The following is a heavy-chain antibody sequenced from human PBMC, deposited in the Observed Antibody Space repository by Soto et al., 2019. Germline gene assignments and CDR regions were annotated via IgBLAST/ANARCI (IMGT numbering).Heavy chain of an antibody. CDR2: ISWNRGSI. CDR3: ARDRITMVRGDFDI. V-gene: IGHV3-9*01. D-gene: IGHD3-10*01. J-gene: IGHJ3*02. Sequence: GGSLRLSCAAYGFTFDDYAMHWVRQAPGKGLEWVSGISWNRGSIGYADSVKGRFTISRDNAKNSLYLQMNSLRAEDTAVYYCARDRITMVRGDFDIWGQGTLVTVSS. CDR1: GFTFDDYA.